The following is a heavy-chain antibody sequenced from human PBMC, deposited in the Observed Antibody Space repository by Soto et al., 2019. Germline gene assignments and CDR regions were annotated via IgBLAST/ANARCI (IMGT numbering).Heavy chain of an antibody. D-gene: IGHD3-9*01. V-gene: IGHV3-23*01. Sequence: EVQLLESGGGLEQPGGSLRLSCAASGFTFSDYAMSWVRQAPGKGLEWVTTITGSSSNLYYTDSVKGRFAISRDNSRNIRFLQMNSLTAEDTAVYYCAKGGAVYGLLTHAYWGQGTLVTVSS. CDR1: GFTFSDYA. J-gene: IGHJ4*02. CDR2: ITGSSSNL. CDR3: AKGGAVYGLLTHAY.